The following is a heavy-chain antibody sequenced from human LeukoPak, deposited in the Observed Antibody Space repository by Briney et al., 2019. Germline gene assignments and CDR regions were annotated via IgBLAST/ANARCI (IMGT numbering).Heavy chain of an antibody. CDR3: AKTQLVGSYHPPGY. V-gene: IGHV3-30*18. D-gene: IGHD1-26*01. CDR1: GFTFSSYG. J-gene: IGHJ4*02. Sequence: PGRSLRLSCAASGFTFSSYGMFWVRQAPGKGLEWVALISYDGDTEYYADSVKGRFTISRDNSKNTLYLQMNDLRPEDTAVYYCAKTQLVGSYHPPGYCGQGTLVTVSS. CDR2: ISYDGDTE.